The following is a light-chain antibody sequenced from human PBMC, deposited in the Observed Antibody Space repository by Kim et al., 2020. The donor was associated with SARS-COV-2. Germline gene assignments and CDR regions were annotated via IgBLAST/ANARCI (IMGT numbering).Light chain of an antibody. CDR2: GKN. V-gene: IGLV3-19*01. Sequence: VALGKTGRISCQGDSLRSYYATWYQQKPGQAPIVVIYGKNNRPSGIPDRFSGSSSGNTASLTITGTQAGDEADYYCNSRDSNDNVVFGGGTQLTVL. CDR1: SLRSYY. CDR3: NSRDSNDNVV. J-gene: IGLJ2*01.